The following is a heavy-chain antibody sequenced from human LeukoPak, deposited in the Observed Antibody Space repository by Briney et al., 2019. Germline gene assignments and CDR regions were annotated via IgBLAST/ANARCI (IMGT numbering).Heavy chain of an antibody. CDR3: AKDSMEWLYYFDY. J-gene: IGHJ4*02. CDR1: GFTFSSYA. CDR2: ISGSGGST. Sequence: GGSLRLCCAASGFTFSSYAMSWGRQAPGMGLGWVSAISGSGGSTYYADSVRGRFTISRDNSKNTLYLQMNSLRAEDTAVYYCAKDSMEWLYYFDYWGQGTLVTVSS. D-gene: IGHD3-3*01. V-gene: IGHV3-23*01.